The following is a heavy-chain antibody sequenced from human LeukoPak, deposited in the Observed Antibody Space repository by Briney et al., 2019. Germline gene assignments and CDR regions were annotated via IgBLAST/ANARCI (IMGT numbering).Heavy chain of an antibody. Sequence: GGSLRLSCAASGXTVSSSNYMNWVRQAPGKGLEWVSGIYTGGTAYYTDSVKGRFTISRDNPNNTLYLQMHSLRAEDTAVYYCARDLGASQHLSWFGPWGQGTLVTVSS. V-gene: IGHV3-66*01. CDR2: IYTGGTA. D-gene: IGHD1-26*01. CDR3: ARDLGASQHLSWFGP. CDR1: GXTVSSSNY. J-gene: IGHJ5*02.